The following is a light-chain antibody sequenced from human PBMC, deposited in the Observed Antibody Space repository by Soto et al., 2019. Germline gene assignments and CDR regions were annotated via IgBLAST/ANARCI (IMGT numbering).Light chain of an antibody. Sequence: QSVLTQPPSVSAAPGQTVTISCYGSSSNMGNNYVSWYQQLPGTATKLLIYDNNKRPSGIPDRFSGSKSGTSATLGITGLQTGDEADYYCGTWDSSLSAVVFGGGTKLTVL. J-gene: IGLJ2*01. CDR3: GTWDSSLSAVV. CDR1: SSNMGNNY. V-gene: IGLV1-51*01. CDR2: DNN.